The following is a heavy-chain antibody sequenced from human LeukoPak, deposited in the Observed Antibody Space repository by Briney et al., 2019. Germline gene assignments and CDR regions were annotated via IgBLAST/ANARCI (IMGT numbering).Heavy chain of an antibody. CDR3: ANGDSSGYPYYFDY. CDR1: GFTFSSYA. J-gene: IGHJ4*02. Sequence: GGSLRLSCAASGFTFSSYAMSWARQAPGKGLEWVSAISGSGGSTYYADSVKGRFTISRDNSKNTLYLQMNSPRAEDTAVYYCANGDSSGYPYYFDYWGQGTLVTVSS. CDR2: ISGSGGST. V-gene: IGHV3-23*01. D-gene: IGHD3-22*01.